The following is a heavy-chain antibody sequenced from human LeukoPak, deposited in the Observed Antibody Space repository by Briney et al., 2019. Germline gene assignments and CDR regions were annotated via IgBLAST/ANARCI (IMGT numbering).Heavy chain of an antibody. CDR1: GYAMSSSDW. J-gene: IGHJ4*02. V-gene: IGHV4-28*03. CDR3: ARGYFDWLPDY. D-gene: IGHD3-9*01. Sequence: SETLSLTCGVSGYAMSSSDWWGWIRQPPEKELEWIGYIYYSGSADYNPSLKSRVTISVDTSKNQLSLKLSSVTAADTAVYYCARGYFDWLPDYWGQGTLVTVSS. CDR2: IYYSGSA.